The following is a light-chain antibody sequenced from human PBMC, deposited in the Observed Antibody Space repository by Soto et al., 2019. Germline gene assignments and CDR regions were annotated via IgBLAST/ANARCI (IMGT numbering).Light chain of an antibody. CDR2: SNN. Sequence: QSVLTQPPSTSGTPGQRVTISRSGSSSNIGSRTVNWYQQLPGTAPKLLIYSNNQQPSRVPDRFYRSKSGTSASLAISGLQSEDEADYYCAAWDDSLNGYVIGAGTKVTVL. J-gene: IGLJ1*01. CDR1: SSNIGSRT. CDR3: AAWDDSLNGYV. V-gene: IGLV1-44*01.